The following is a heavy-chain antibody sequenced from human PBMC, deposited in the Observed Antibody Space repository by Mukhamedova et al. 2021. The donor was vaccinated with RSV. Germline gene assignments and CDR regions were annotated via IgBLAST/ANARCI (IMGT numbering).Heavy chain of an antibody. J-gene: IGHJ4*02. D-gene: IGHD2-2*01. Sequence: VKGRFTISRDNSKNTLYLQMNSLRAEDTAVYYCAKARTRYCSSTSCSNYFDYWGQGTLVTVSS. V-gene: IGHV3-23*03. CDR3: AKARTRYCSSTSCSNYFDY.